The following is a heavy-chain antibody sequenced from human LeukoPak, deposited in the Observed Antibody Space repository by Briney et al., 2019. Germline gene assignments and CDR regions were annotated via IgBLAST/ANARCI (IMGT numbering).Heavy chain of an antibody. D-gene: IGHD3-22*01. V-gene: IGHV4-39*01. CDR3: VGYYYDSSGYYRDY. CDR2: IYYSGST. Sequence: SETLSLTCTVSGGSISSSSYYWGWIRQPPGKGLEWIGSIYYSGSTYYNPSLKSRVTISVDTSKNQFSLKLSSVTAADTAVHYCVGYYYDSSGYYRDYWGQGTLVTVSS. CDR1: GGSISSSSYY. J-gene: IGHJ4*02.